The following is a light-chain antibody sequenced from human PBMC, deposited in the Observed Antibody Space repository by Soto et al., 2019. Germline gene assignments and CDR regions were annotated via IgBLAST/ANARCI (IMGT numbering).Light chain of an antibody. CDR3: QQGYSTCT. J-gene: IGKJ1*01. CDR1: HSISNF. Sequence: DIQMTQSPSSLSASVGDRVTITCRASHSISNFLNWYQQKQGKAPKLLIYAPSSLQSGIPSRFSGSRSGRYSTLSRCSRHPEDFAAHYFQQGYSTCTLGQRTKVLIK. CDR2: APS. V-gene: IGKV1-39*01.